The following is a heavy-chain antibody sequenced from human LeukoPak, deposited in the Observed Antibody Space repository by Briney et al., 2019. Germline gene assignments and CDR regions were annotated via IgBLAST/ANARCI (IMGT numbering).Heavy chain of an antibody. CDR1: GFTFSSYS. CDR3: ARGGDTAMVDDY. CDR2: ISSSSSYI. J-gene: IGHJ4*02. V-gene: IGHV3-21*01. D-gene: IGHD5-18*01. Sequence: PGGSLRLSCAASGFTFSSYSMNWVRQAPGKGLEGVSAISSSSSYIYYADSVKRRLTISRDNAKTSLYLQMNSLRGEDTAVYYCARGGDTAMVDDYWGQGTLVTVSS.